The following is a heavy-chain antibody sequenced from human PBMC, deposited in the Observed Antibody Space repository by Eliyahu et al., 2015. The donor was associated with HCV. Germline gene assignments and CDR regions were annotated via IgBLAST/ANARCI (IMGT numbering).Heavy chain of an antibody. CDR3: ASGGGGIAVAGTGGWFDP. CDR2: IYYSGST. V-gene: IGHV4-59*01. D-gene: IGHD6-19*01. CDR1: GGSISXYY. J-gene: IGHJ5*02. Sequence: QVQLQESGPGLVKPSETLSLTCTVXGGSISXYYWSWIRQPPGKGLEXIAYIYYSGSTTDXPTHKSRVTISVDTSKNQFSLKLSSVTAADTAVYYCASGGGGIAVAGTGGWFDPWGQGTLVTVSS.